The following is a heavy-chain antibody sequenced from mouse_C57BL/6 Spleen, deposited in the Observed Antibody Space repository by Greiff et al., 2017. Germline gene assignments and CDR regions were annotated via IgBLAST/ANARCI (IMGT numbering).Heavy chain of an antibody. D-gene: IGHD5-1*01. Sequence: EVQLVEPGGGLVKPGGSLKLSCAASGFTFSDYGMHWVRQAPGKGLEWVAYISSGSSTIYYTDTVKGRFTITRDNAKNTLFLHMTSLRSEDADVYYCARRSTYYAMDYWGQGTSVTVSS. CDR3: ARRSTYYAMDY. CDR1: GFTFSDYG. J-gene: IGHJ4*01. CDR2: ISSGSSTI. V-gene: IGHV5-17*01.